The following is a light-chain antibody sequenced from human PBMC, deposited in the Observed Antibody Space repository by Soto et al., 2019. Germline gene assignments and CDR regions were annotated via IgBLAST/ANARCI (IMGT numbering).Light chain of an antibody. Sequence: QPVLTQPPSASGAPGQRVTISCSGSSSNIGSNTVNWYQQFPGTAPRVLMYSNNQRPSGVPDRFSGSKSGTSVFLAISGLQSDDEADYYCAAWDDSLDGPVFGGGTKLTVL. CDR2: SNN. CDR3: AAWDDSLDGPV. J-gene: IGLJ3*02. V-gene: IGLV1-44*01. CDR1: SSNIGSNT.